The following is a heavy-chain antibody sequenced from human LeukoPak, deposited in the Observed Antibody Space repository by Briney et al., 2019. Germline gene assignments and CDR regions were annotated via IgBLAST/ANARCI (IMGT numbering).Heavy chain of an antibody. CDR1: GFTFSSYA. CDR3: AKGYDFWSGYIPY. CDR2: ISGSGGST. J-gene: IGHJ4*02. V-gene: IGHV3-23*01. D-gene: IGHD3-3*01. Sequence: GGSLRLSRAASGFTFSSYAMSWVRQAPGKGLEWVSAISGSGGSTYYADSVKGRFTISRDNSKNTLYLQMNSLRAEDTAVYYCAKGYDFWSGYIPYWGQGTLVTVSS.